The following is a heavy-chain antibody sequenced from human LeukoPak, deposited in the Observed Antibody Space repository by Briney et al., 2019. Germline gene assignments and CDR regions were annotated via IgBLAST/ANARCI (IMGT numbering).Heavy chain of an antibody. Sequence: SETLSLTCAVYGGSFSGYYWSWIRQPPGKGLEWIGEINHSGSTNYNPSLKSRVTISVDTSKNQLSLKLSSVTAADTAVYYRARVVVIMGNYYYYMDVWGKGTTVTVSS. V-gene: IGHV4-34*01. CDR1: GGSFSGYY. D-gene: IGHD3-22*01. J-gene: IGHJ6*03. CDR3: ARVVVIMGNYYYYMDV. CDR2: INHSGST.